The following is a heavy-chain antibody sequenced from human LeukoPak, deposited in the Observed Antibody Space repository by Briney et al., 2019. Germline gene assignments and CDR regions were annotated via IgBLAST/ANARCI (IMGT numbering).Heavy chain of an antibody. CDR1: GFTFSSYA. V-gene: IGHV3-23*01. CDR2: ISGSGGST. D-gene: IGHD5-18*01. Sequence: GSLRLSCAASGFTFSSYAMSWVRQAPGKGLEWVSAISGSGGSTYYADSVKGRFTISRDKSKNTLYLQMNSLRAEDTAVYYCASTYTYSSGAFDIWGQGTMVTVS. CDR3: ASTYTYSSGAFDI. J-gene: IGHJ3*02.